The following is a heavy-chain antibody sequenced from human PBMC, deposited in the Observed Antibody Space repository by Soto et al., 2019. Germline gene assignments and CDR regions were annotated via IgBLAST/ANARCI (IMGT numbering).Heavy chain of an antibody. D-gene: IGHD6-6*01. CDR2: IRSKANSYAT. V-gene: IGHV3-73*01. CDR3: TPGGSSRGWFDP. CDR1: GFTFSGSS. Sequence: LRLSCAASGFTFSGSSMHCVRQASGKGLEWVGRIRSKANSYATAYAAPVKGRFTISRDDSKNTAYLQMNSLKTEDTAVYYCTPGGSSRGWFDPWGQGTLGTVSS. J-gene: IGHJ5*02.